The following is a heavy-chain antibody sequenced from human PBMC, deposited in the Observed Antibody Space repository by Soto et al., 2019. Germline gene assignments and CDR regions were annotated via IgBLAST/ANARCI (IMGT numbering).Heavy chain of an antibody. J-gene: IGHJ4*02. Sequence: QVRLVESGGGAVQPGRSLKLSCTASGFTFRNYAMHWVRQAPGKGLEWVAFIWSDGSRQDYAESVRGRFTISRDDSNNRLDLQMNSLRVEDTALYYCARDGASDWNLDYWGQGTLVTVTS. D-gene: IGHD6-19*01. CDR2: IWSDGSRQ. CDR1: GFTFRNYA. V-gene: IGHV3-33*01. CDR3: ARDGASDWNLDY.